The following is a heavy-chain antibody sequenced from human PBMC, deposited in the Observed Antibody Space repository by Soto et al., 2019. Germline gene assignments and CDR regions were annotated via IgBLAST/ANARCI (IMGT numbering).Heavy chain of an antibody. J-gene: IGHJ5*02. D-gene: IGHD5-12*01. CDR1: GGSISSGGYS. CDR2: IYHSGST. CDR3: ARVRWLRWGEYNWFDP. Sequence: QLQLQESGSGLVKPSQTLSLTCAVSGGSISSGGYSWSWIRQPPGKGLEWIGYIYHSGSTYYNPSLKSRVTISVDRSKNQFSLKLSSVTAADTAVYYCARVRWLRWGEYNWFDPWGQGTLVTVSS. V-gene: IGHV4-30-2*01.